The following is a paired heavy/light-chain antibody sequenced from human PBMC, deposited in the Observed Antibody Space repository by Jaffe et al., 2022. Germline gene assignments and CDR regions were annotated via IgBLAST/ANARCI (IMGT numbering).Light chain of an antibody. V-gene: IGKV3-15*01. CDR3: QQYNNWPPWT. CDR2: GAS. J-gene: IGKJ1*01. CDR1: QSVSSD. Sequence: EILMTQSPATLSVSPGERATLSCRASQSVSSDLAWYQQKPGQAPRLLIYGASTRAAGIPARFSGSGSGTEFTLTISSLQSEDFAVYYCQQYNNWPPWTFGQGTKVEIK.
Heavy chain of an antibody. J-gene: IGHJ4*02. CDR2: IGYTEGNM. Sequence: QVQLVESGGGVVQPGGSLRLSCAASGFTFTHFGMHWVRQAPGKGLEWVAFIGYTEGNMYYTDSVKGRFTISRDNSKNTLYLQMNSLTTEDTAVYYCAKPQSRRDSPSDYWGQGTLVTVSS. CDR1: GFTFTHFG. D-gene: IGHD2-21*01. V-gene: IGHV3-30*02. CDR3: AKPQSRRDSPSDY.